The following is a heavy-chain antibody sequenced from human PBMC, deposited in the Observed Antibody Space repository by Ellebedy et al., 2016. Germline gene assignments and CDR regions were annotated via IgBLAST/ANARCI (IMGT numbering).Heavy chain of an antibody. CDR1: GYSFSSYW. CDR3: ARRFNYDNSAYYAYFDT. D-gene: IGHD3-22*01. Sequence: GESLKISCKGSGYSFSSYWITWVRQMPGKGLEWMGRIDPDNSYTKYSPSFQGHVTMSADKFTRIAYLQWSSLEASDTAMYFCARRFNYDNSAYYAYFDTWGQGTLVTVSS. CDR2: IDPDNSYT. J-gene: IGHJ4*02. V-gene: IGHV5-10-1*01.